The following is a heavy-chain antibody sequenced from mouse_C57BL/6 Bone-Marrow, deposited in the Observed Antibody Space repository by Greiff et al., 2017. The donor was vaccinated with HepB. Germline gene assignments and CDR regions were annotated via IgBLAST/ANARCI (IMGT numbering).Heavy chain of an antibody. D-gene: IGHD1-1*01. J-gene: IGHJ1*03. V-gene: IGHV1-64*01. Sequence: QVQLQQPGAELVKPGASVKMSCKASGYTFTSYWMHWVKQRPGQGLEWIGMIHPNSGSTNYNEKFKSKATLTVDKSSSTAYMQLSSLTSKDSAVYYCERSIPHYEGSSPWYFDVWGTGTTVTVSS. CDR3: ERSIPHYEGSSPWYFDV. CDR2: IHPNSGST. CDR1: GYTFTSYW.